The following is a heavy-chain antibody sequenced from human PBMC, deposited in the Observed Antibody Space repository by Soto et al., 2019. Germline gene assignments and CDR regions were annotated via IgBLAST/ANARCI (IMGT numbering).Heavy chain of an antibody. D-gene: IGHD2-2*01. CDR3: ARGRGVVPAVMGVLPYYYYMDV. J-gene: IGHJ6*03. CDR2: INHSGST. Sequence: SETLSLTCAVYGGSFSVYYWSRIRQPPGKGLEWIGEINHSGSTNYNPSLKSRVTISVDTSKNQFSLKLSSVTAADTAVYYCARGRGVVPAVMGVLPYYYYMDVWGKGTTVT. CDR1: GGSFSVYY. V-gene: IGHV4-34*01.